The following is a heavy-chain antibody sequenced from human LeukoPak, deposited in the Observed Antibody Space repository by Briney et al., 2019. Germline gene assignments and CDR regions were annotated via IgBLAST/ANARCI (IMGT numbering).Heavy chain of an antibody. CDR1: GFTFISYA. V-gene: IGHV3-23*01. CDR2: ISGSGGST. J-gene: IGHJ4*02. D-gene: IGHD4/OR15-4a*01. Sequence: PGGSLRLSCAASGFTFISYAMSWVRQAPGKGLEWVSAISGSGGSTYYADSVKGRFTISRDNSKNTLYLQMNSLRAEDTAVYYCAKTPYGGTVGYFDYWGQGTLVSVSS. CDR3: AKTPYGGTVGYFDY.